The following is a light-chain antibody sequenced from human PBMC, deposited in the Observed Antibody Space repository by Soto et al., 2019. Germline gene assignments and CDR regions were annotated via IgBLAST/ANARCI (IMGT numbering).Light chain of an antibody. J-gene: IGKJ1*01. CDR1: QSISTW. V-gene: IGKV1-5*03. CDR3: QQYHSYWT. Sequence: DIQMTQSPSTLSASVGDRVTITCRASQSISTWLAWYQQKPRKVPKLLIYKASNLESGVPSRFSGSGSGTEFTLTISSLPPDDFATYYCQQYHSYWTFGQGTKVEIK. CDR2: KAS.